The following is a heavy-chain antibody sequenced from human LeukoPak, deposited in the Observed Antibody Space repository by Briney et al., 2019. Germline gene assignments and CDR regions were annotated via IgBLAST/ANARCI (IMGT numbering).Heavy chain of an antibody. CDR1: GGSISSGTYY. V-gene: IGHV4-61*02. CDR3: ATGGAPDCSVGTCYSLDS. D-gene: IGHD2-15*01. J-gene: IGHJ4*02. CDR2: VYPSGGT. Sequence: SHTLSPTCTVSGGSISSGTYYLSWIRQSAGKGLEWIGLVYPSGGTNYNPSLKSRLTISIDASKNQFSLNLSSVTAADTAVYYCATGGAPDCSVGTCYSLDSWGQGTLVTVSS.